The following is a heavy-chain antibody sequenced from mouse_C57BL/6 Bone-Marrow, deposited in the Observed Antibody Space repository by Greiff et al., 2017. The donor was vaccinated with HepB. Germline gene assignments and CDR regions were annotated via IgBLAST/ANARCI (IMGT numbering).Heavy chain of an antibody. CDR1: GYAFSSYW. CDR3: ARLYDYDQTAWFAY. Sequence: QVQLQQPGAELVKPGASVKISCKASGYAFSSYWMNWVKQRPGKGLEWIGQIYPGDGDTNYNGKFKGKATLTADKSSSTAYMQLSSLTSEDSAVYFCARLYDYDQTAWFAYWGQGTLVTVSA. V-gene: IGHV1-80*01. CDR2: IYPGDGDT. D-gene: IGHD2-4*01. J-gene: IGHJ3*01.